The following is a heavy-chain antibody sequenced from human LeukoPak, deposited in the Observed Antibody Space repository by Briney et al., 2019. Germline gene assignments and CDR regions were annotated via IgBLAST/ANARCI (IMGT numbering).Heavy chain of an antibody. CDR2: ISAYNGNT. CDR3: ARGDDYTHSDY. Sequence: ASVKVSCKASGYTFTSYGISWVRQAPGQGGGWMGWISAYNGNTNYTQKLQGRVTMTTDTSTRTAYMELRSLRSDDTAVYYCARGDDYTHSDYWGQGTLVTVSS. CDR1: GYTFTSYG. J-gene: IGHJ4*02. V-gene: IGHV1-18*01. D-gene: IGHD4-11*01.